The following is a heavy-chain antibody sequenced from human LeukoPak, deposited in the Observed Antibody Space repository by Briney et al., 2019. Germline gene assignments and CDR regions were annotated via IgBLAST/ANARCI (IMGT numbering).Heavy chain of an antibody. CDR1: GGSISNNTYY. D-gene: IGHD3-22*01. V-gene: IGHV4-39*01. J-gene: IGHJ5*02. Sequence: SESLSLTCTVSGGSISNNTYYWVWIRQPPGKGLEWIGSIFYSGSTYYNPSLKSRVTISEDTSRNQFSLKLNSVTAADTAVYYCARGSGTYYYDSGGYLNWFDPWGQGILVTVSS. CDR3: ARGSGTYYYDSGGYLNWFDP. CDR2: IFYSGST.